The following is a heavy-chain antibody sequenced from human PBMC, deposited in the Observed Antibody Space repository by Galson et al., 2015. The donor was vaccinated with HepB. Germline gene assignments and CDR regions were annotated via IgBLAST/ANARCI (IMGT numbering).Heavy chain of an antibody. J-gene: IGHJ4*02. CDR2: INAGNGNT. CDR3: ARGKGQWLVRSPYYFDY. Sequence: SVKVSCKASGYTFTSYAMHWVRQAPGQRLEWMGWINAGNGNTKYSQKFQGRVTITRDTSASTAYMELSSLRSEDTAVYYCARGKGQWLVRSPYYFDYWGQGTLVTVSS. D-gene: IGHD6-19*01. CDR1: GYTFTSYA. V-gene: IGHV1-3*01.